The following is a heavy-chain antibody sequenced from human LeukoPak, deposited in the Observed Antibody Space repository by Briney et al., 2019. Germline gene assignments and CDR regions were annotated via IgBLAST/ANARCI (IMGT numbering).Heavy chain of an antibody. D-gene: IGHD6-6*01. Sequence: QSGGSLRLSCAASGFLFSAFGIHWVRQAPGRGLEWVAVIWHDGSNQYYADSVKGRFTISRDNSKNTLYLQMNSLRAEDTAVYYCAKVGSSSEYYFDYWGQGTLVTVSS. CDR3: AKVGSSSEYYFDY. CDR1: GFLFSAFG. V-gene: IGHV3-33*06. CDR2: IWHDGSNQ. J-gene: IGHJ4*02.